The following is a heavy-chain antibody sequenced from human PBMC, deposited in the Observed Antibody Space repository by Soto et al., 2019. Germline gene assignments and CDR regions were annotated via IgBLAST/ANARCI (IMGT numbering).Heavy chain of an antibody. J-gene: IGHJ4*02. Sequence: QVQLVQSGTEVKKPGASVKVSCKASGYIMTTYGVSWVRQAPGQGLEWVGWISAYNDHTNYAQKFQGRVTMTTDTSTSTAYMELSSLRSDDTAVYYCARGTYFDYWGQGTLVTVSS. V-gene: IGHV1-18*01. CDR1: GYIMTTYG. CDR2: ISAYNDHT. D-gene: IGHD1-1*01. CDR3: ARGTYFDY.